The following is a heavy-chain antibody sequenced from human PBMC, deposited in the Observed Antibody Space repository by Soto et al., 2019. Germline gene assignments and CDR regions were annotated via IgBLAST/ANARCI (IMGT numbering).Heavy chain of an antibody. Sequence: SETLSLTCLFSGQNIKSNYWWAWVRQSPGEGLEWIGEIYHSGSAIYTPSFKNRVTLSLDGSKNQFSLKLSSVTAADTAVYYCARVPGPWGQGTLVTVSS. V-gene: IGHV4-4*02. J-gene: IGHJ5*02. CDR1: GQNIKSNYW. CDR2: IYHSGSA. CDR3: ARVPGP.